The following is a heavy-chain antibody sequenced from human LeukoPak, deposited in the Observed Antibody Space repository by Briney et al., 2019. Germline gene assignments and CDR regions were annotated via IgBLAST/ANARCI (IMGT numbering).Heavy chain of an antibody. Sequence: GASVKVSCKASGYTFTSYGISWVRQAPGQGLEWMGWISAYNGNTNYAQKLQGRVTMTTDTSTSTAYMELRSLRSDDTAVYYCARDRPDIAARNYYYYGMDVWGQGTTVTVSS. CDR2: ISAYNGNT. CDR1: GYTFTSYG. J-gene: IGHJ6*02. CDR3: ARDRPDIAARNYYYYGMDV. V-gene: IGHV1-18*01. D-gene: IGHD6-6*01.